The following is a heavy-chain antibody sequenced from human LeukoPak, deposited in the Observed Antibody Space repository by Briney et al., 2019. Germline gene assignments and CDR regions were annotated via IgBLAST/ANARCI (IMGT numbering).Heavy chain of an antibody. V-gene: IGHV4-30-2*01. J-gene: IGHJ4*02. D-gene: IGHD4-17*01. CDR3: ARAVDYDEVYFDY. Sequence: SETLSLTCTVSGGSISSGGYYWSWIRQPPGKGLEWIGYIYHSGSTYYNPSLKSRVTISVDRSKNQFSLKLSSVTAADTAVYYCARAVDYDEVYFDYWGQGTLVTVSS. CDR2: IYHSGST. CDR1: GGSISSGGYY.